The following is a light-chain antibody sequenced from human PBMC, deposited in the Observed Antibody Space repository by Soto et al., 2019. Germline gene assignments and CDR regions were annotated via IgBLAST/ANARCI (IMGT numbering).Light chain of an antibody. CDR1: SSDVCGYNY. V-gene: IGLV2-14*01. CDR2: GVT. CDR3: SSFRSGSVVL. J-gene: IGLJ3*02. Sequence: QSALTQPASVSGSPGQSITISCTGTSSDVCGYNYVSWYQQHPGKAPKLVIYGVTYRPSGVSARFSGSKFQNTASLTISGLQAEDEADYYCSSFRSGSVVLFGGGTQLTVL.